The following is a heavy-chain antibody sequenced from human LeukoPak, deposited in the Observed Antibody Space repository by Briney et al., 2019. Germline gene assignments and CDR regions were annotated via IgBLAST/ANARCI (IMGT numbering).Heavy chain of an antibody. CDR3: ARDVYERDWFDP. CDR2: TYYRSKWYN. J-gene: IGHJ5*02. Sequence: SQTLPRTCAISGGSVSSNSGAWNWIRQSPSRGLEWLGRTYYRSKWYNDYAVSVKSRITIKPDTSKNQFSLQLNSVTPEDTAVYYCARDVYERDWFDPWGQGTLVTVSS. V-gene: IGHV6-1*01. D-gene: IGHD5/OR15-5a*01. CDR1: GGSVSSNSGA.